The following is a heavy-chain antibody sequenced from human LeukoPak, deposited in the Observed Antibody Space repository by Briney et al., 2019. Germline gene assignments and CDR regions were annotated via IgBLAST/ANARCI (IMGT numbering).Heavy chain of an antibody. Sequence: GGSLRLSCAASGFTFSSYWMHWVRQAPGKGLVWVSRINSDGSSTNYADSVKGRFTISRDNAKNTLYLQMNSLRAEDTAVYYCASDLMVRGVFDYWGQGTLVTVSS. J-gene: IGHJ4*02. D-gene: IGHD3-10*01. CDR1: GFTFSSYW. CDR2: INSDGSST. V-gene: IGHV3-74*01. CDR3: ASDLMVRGVFDY.